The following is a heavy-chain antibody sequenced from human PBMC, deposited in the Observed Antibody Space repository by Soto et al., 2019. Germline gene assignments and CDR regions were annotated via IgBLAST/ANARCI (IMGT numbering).Heavy chain of an antibody. CDR3: ARTNYDFWSGYFFDY. CDR1: GFTFSSYW. Sequence: EVQLVESGGGLVQPGGSLRLSCAASGFTFSSYWMSWVRQAPGKGLEWVANIKQDGSEKYYVDSVKGRFTIYRDNAKNSLYLQMNSLRAEDTAVYYCARTNYDFWSGYFFDYWGQGTLVTVSS. D-gene: IGHD3-3*01. CDR2: IKQDGSEK. V-gene: IGHV3-7*05. J-gene: IGHJ4*02.